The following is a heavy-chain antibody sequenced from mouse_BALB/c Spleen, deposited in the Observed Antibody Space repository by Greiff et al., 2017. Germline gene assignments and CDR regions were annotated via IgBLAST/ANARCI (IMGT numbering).Heavy chain of an antibody. V-gene: IGHV1-20*01. CDR1: GYSFTGYF. CDR2: INPYNGDT. Sequence: EVQLQQSGPELVKPGASVKISCKASGYSFTGYFMNWVKQSHGKSLEWIGRINPYNGDTFYNQKFKDKATLTADKSSSTAYMQLSSLTSEDSAVYYCARGYGKEGAWFAYWGQGTLVTVSA. J-gene: IGHJ3*01. CDR3: ARGYGKEGAWFAY. D-gene: IGHD2-10*02.